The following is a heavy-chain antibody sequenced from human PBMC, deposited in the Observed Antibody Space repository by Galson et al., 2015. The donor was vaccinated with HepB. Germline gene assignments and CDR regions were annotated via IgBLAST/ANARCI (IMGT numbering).Heavy chain of an antibody. V-gene: IGHV3-74*01. D-gene: IGHD6-13*01. J-gene: IGHJ4*02. CDR3: ARTRGAAAGIFEY. Sequence: SLRLSCAASGFTFSWYWMHWVRQVPGKGLVWVARINSDGSYTTYADSVKGRFTISRDNAKNTLYLQMNSPRAEDTALYYCARTRGAAAGIFEYWGQGTLVTVSS. CDR2: INSDGSYT. CDR1: GFTFSWYW.